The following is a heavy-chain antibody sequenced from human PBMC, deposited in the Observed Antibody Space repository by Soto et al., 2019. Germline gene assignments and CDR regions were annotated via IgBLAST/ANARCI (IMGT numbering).Heavy chain of an antibody. Sequence: RSPRLSCTAPGDTFSRNAMTCVRQAPGKELEWVSATSGSGGSTYYADSVKGRFTVSRDNSNNTLYLQMNSLRADDTAVYYCAKEFAYSPLYNRNHARPFDYWRQGIL. V-gene: IGHV3-23*01. D-gene: IGHD1-20*01. CDR1: GDTFSRNA. J-gene: IGHJ4*02. CDR3: AKEFAYSPLYNRNHARPFDY. CDR2: TSGSGGST.